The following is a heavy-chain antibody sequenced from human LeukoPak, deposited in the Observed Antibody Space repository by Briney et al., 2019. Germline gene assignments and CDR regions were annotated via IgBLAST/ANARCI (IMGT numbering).Heavy chain of an antibody. CDR2: INSDGSST. CDR3: VRDLGIAVAPGY. D-gene: IGHD6-19*01. V-gene: IGHV3-74*01. CDR1: GFNFNRNW. Sequence: GALRPSFSVFGFNFNRNWMHWGRQAPGKGGGWVSRINSDGSSTDYADSVKGRFTISRDNAKNTLHLQMNSLRAEDTAVYYCVRDLGIAVAPGYWGQGTLVTVSS. J-gene: IGHJ4*02.